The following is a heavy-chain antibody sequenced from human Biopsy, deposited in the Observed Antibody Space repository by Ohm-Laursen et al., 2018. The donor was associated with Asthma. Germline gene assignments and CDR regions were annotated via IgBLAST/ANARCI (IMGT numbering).Heavy chain of an antibody. V-gene: IGHV3-30*18. D-gene: IGHD3-3*01. CDR3: AKRRGYSDLTDFDH. Sequence: RSLRLSCAASGFSFGSYGMHWVRQAPGKGLEWVAVVSYDGGVVHYADSMKGRFTISRDNAKSTLYLQMNRLRTDDTAVYYCAKRRGYSDLTDFDHWGQGTLVTVSS. J-gene: IGHJ4*02. CDR2: VSYDGGVV. CDR1: GFSFGSYG.